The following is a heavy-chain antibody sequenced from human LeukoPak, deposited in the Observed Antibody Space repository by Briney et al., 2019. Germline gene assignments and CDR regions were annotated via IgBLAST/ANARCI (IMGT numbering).Heavy chain of an antibody. CDR1: GGTFSSYA. Sequence: GASVKVSFKASGGTFSSYAISGVRQAPGQGLEWMGRIIPILGIANYAQKFQGRVTITAGKSTSTAYMALSSLRSEDTAVYYCAIDHRLGSPGGYWGQGTLVTVSS. V-gene: IGHV1-69*04. CDR3: AIDHRLGSPGGY. D-gene: IGHD1-26*01. CDR2: IIPILGIA. J-gene: IGHJ4*02.